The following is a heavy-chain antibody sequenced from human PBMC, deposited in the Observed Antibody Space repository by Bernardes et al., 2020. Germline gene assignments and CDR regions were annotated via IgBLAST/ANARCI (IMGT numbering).Heavy chain of an antibody. J-gene: IGHJ6*02. V-gene: IGHV3-33*01. Sequence: GGSLRLSCAASGFTFSSYGMHWVRQAPGKGLEWVAVIWYDGSNKYYADSVKGRFTISRDNSKNTLYLQMNSLRAEDTAVYYCARDLRIAVADDYYYYYGMDVWGQGTTVTVSS. CDR1: GFTFSSYG. D-gene: IGHD6-19*01. CDR2: IWYDGSNK. CDR3: ARDLRIAVADDYYYYYGMDV.